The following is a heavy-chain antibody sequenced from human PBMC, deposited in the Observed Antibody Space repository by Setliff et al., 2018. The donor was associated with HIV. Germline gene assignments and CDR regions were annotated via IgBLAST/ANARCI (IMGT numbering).Heavy chain of an antibody. CDR3: ARGWGHDGFDF. CDR2: INHSGGT. J-gene: IGHJ3*01. V-gene: IGHV4-34*01. D-gene: IGHD7-27*01. Sequence: SETLSLTCAVYGRSFSGYYWNWIRQSPGKGLEWIGEINHSGGTNYNPSLKSRGTMSIDTSKNQFSLNVSSVTAADTAVYYCARGWGHDGFDFWGQGTMVTVSS. CDR1: GRSFSGYY.